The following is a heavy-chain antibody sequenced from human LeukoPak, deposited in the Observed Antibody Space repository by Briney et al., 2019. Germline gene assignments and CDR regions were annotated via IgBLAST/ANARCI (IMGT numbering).Heavy chain of an antibody. D-gene: IGHD2-2*01. CDR1: GGSFSGYY. CDR2: INHSGST. CDR3: AREGCSSTSCYGGSDY. V-gene: IGHV4-34*01. Sequence: SETLFLTCAVYGGSFSGYYWSWIRQPPGKGLEWIGEINHSGSTNYNPSLKSRVTISVDTSKNQFSLKLSSVTAADTAVYYCAREGCSSTSCYGGSDYWGQGTLVTVSS. J-gene: IGHJ4*02.